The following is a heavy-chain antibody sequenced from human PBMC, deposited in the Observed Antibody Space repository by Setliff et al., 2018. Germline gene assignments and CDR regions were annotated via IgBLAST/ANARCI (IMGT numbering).Heavy chain of an antibody. CDR2: VYSSGIT. J-gene: IGHJ6*02. Sequence: SETLSLTCTVSGDYISSQYWSWIRQPSGKGLEWIGYVYSSGITNYNPSLKSRVTMSVDTSKNQFSLKLSSVTAADTAVYYCARGTMTTVTTWGQGTTVTVSS. D-gene: IGHD4-4*01. CDR1: GDYISSQY. V-gene: IGHV4-59*11. CDR3: ARGTMTTVTT.